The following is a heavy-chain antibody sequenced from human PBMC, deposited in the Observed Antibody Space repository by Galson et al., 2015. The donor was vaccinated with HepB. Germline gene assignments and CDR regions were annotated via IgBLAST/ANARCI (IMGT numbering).Heavy chain of an antibody. V-gene: IGHV1-2*02. D-gene: IGHD5-18*01. J-gene: IGHJ4*02. Sequence: SVKVSCKASGYTFTGYYMHWVRQAPGQGLEWMGWINPNSGGTNYAQKFQGRVTMTRDTSISTAYMELSRLRSDDTAVYYCARAQVGGYSYGYDYWGQGTLVTVSS. CDR1: GYTFTGYY. CDR3: ARAQVGGYSYGYDY. CDR2: INPNSGGT.